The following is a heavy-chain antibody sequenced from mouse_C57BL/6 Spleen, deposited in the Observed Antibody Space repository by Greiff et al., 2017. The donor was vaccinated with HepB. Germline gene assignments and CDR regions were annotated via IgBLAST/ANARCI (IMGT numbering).Heavy chain of an antibody. CDR2: IYPRSGNT. CDR1: GYTFTSYG. J-gene: IGHJ2*01. CDR3: ARYGNYYFDY. Sequence: VQLKESGAELARPGASVKLSCKASGYTFTSYGISWVKQRTGQGLEWIGEIYPRSGNTYYNEKFKGKATLTADKSSSTAYMELRSLTSEDSAVYFCARYGNYYFDYWGQGTTLTVSS. D-gene: IGHD2-10*02. V-gene: IGHV1-81*01.